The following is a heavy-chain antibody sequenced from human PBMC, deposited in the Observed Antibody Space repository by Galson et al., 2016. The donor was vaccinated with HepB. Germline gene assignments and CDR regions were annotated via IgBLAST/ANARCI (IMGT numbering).Heavy chain of an antibody. V-gene: IGHV3-21*01. CDR3: AKDLGRAYTGYDPHFDC. CDR1: GFSFSSYG. CDR2: ISSSSDYI. Sequence: SLRLSCAASGFSFSSYGMHWVRQAPGKGLEWVSSISSSSDYIYYADAVEGRFTISRDNAENSLYLQMNSLRADDTAVYYCAKDLGRAYTGYDPHFDCWGQGALVTVSS. J-gene: IGHJ4*02. D-gene: IGHD5-12*01.